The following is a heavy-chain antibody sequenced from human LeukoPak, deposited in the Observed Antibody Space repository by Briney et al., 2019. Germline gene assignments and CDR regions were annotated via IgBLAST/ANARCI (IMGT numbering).Heavy chain of an antibody. CDR1: GFTFSDYA. V-gene: IGHV3-30-3*01. Sequence: GGSLRLSCGASGFTFSDYALHWVRQAPGKGLEWVAVISFYGGKTTYADSVRGRFTISRDNPKDTLCLQVSGLKGEDTAMYYCARGSYRDYWGQGALVSVSS. CDR2: ISFYGGKT. J-gene: IGHJ4*03. CDR3: ARGSYRDY.